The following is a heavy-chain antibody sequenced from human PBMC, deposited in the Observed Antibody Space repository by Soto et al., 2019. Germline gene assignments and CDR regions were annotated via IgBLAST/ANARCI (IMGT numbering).Heavy chain of an antibody. CDR3: AKDNWLTPIAVAGPANY. CDR1: GFIFSNYG. V-gene: IGHV3-30*18. Sequence: QVQLVESGGGVVQPGRSLRLSCAASGFIFSNYGMYWVRQAPGQGLEWVAIMSYDGSTKKYADSVKGRFTISRDNSKNTLYLQMNSLRADDTAVYYCAKDNWLTPIAVAGPANYWCQGTLVAVSS. J-gene: IGHJ4*02. D-gene: IGHD6-19*01. CDR2: MSYDGSTK.